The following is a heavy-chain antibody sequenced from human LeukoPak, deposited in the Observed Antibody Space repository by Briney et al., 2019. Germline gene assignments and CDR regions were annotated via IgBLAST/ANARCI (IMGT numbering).Heavy chain of an antibody. V-gene: IGHV3-33*06. CDR2: IWYDGSNK. J-gene: IGHJ4*02. D-gene: IGHD5-18*01. CDR1: GFTFSSYG. CDR3: AKDAYSYGGRLTVDY. Sequence: GGSLRLSCAASGFTFSSYGMHWVRQAPGKGLEWVAVIWYDGSNKYYADSVKGRFTISRDNSKNTLYLQMNSLRAEDTAVYYCAKDAYSYGGRLTVDYWGQGTLVTVSS.